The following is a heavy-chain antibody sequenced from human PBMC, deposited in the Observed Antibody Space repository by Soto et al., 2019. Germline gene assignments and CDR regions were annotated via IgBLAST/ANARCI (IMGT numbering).Heavy chain of an antibody. CDR1: GFTFSAHY. J-gene: IGHJ3*01. CDR3: ARSGGDSSTWSHDTFDV. V-gene: IGHV3-72*01. CDR2: IRRKTNGYST. D-gene: IGHD6-13*01. Sequence: EVQLVESGGGLVQPGGSLRLSCLASGFTFSAHYMDWVRQAPGKGLEWVGRIRRKTNGYSTESAASVKGRFAISRDDSKNSLFLLMNSLKIEDTAVYFCARSGGDSSTWSHDTFDVWGQGTKVTVS.